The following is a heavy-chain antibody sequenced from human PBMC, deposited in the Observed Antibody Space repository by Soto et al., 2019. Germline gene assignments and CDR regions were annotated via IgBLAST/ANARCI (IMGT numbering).Heavy chain of an antibody. CDR3: ARTLVVPAAIGGIMGWFDP. CDR2: INAGNGNT. D-gene: IGHD2-2*01. V-gene: IGHV1-3*01. J-gene: IGHJ5*02. CDR1: GYTFTSYA. Sequence: ASVKVSCKASGYTFTSYAMHWVRQAPGQRLEWMGWINAGNGNTKYSQKFQGRVTITRDTSASTAYMELSSLRSEDTAVYYCARTLVVPAAIGGIMGWFDPWGQGTLVTVSS.